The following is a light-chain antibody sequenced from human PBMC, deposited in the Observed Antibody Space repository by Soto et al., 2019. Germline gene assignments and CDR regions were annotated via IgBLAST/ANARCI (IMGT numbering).Light chain of an antibody. CDR2: DVS. J-gene: IGLJ1*01. V-gene: IGLV2-14*01. Sequence: QSVLTQPASASGSPGQSITISCTGTSSDVGGYNYVSWYQQHPGKAPKLMIYDVSNRPSGVSNRFSGSKSGNTASLTISGIQAEDEADYYCSSYTSSSTYVFGTGTKVTVL. CDR1: SSDVGGYNY. CDR3: SSYTSSSTYV.